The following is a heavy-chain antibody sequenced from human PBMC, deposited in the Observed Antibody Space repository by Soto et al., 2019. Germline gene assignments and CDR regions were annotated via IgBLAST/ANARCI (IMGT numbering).Heavy chain of an antibody. CDR2: INHSGST. CDR1: GGSFSCYY. V-gene: IGHV4-34*01. J-gene: IGHJ4*02. Sequence: SETLSLTCAVYGGSFSCYYWSWIRQPPGKGLEWIGEINHSGSTNYNPSLKSRVTISVDTSKNQFSLKLSSVTAADTAVCYCATNWGSYWGQGTLVTVSS. CDR3: ATNWGSY. D-gene: IGHD3-16*01.